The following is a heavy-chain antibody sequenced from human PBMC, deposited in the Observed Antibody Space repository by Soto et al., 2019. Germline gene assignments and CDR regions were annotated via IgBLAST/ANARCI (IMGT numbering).Heavy chain of an antibody. V-gene: IGHV4-30-4*01. Sequence: QVQLQESGPGLVKPSQTLSLTCTVSGGSISSGDYYWSWIRQPPGKGLEWIGYIYHSGSTYYNPSLKSRVTISVDKSKNQFSLKLSSVTAADTAVYYCARERPDGARLDPWGQGTLVTVSS. CDR3: ARERPDGARLDP. J-gene: IGHJ5*02. CDR2: IYHSGST. D-gene: IGHD6-6*01. CDR1: GGSISSGDYY.